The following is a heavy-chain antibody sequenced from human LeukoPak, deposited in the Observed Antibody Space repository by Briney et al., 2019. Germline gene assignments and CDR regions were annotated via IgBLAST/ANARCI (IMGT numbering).Heavy chain of an antibody. CDR3: ARVGLLWFGELLSFWFDP. CDR2: IYHSGGT. D-gene: IGHD3-10*01. J-gene: IGHJ5*02. Sequence: SGTLSLTCAVSGGSISSSNWWSWVRQPPGKGLEWIGEIYHSGGTNYTPSLKSRVTISVDKSKNQFSLKLSSVTAADTAVYYCARVGLLWFGELLSFWFDPWGQGTLVTVSS. CDR1: GGSISSSNW. V-gene: IGHV4-4*02.